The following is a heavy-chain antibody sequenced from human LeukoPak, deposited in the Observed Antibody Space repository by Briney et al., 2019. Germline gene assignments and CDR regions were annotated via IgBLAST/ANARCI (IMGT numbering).Heavy chain of an antibody. CDR2: IHTGGST. CDR3: ARGYSGSSQPFEY. Sequence: GGSLRLSCAASGFTVSSNFMSWVRQAPGKGLEWVSVIHTGGSTNYAGSVKDRFTISRDNSKNTLYLQMNSLRAEDTAVYYCARGYSGSSQPFEYWGQGTPVTVSP. CDR1: GFTVSSNF. J-gene: IGHJ4*02. D-gene: IGHD6-6*01. V-gene: IGHV3-66*01.